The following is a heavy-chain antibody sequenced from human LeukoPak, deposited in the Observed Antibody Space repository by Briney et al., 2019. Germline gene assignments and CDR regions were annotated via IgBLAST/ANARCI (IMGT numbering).Heavy chain of an antibody. D-gene: IGHD2-15*01. J-gene: IGHJ5*02. CDR3: AGVAASNNWFDP. CDR2: ITPFNGNT. V-gene: IGHV1-45*02. CDR1: GYTFTYRY. Sequence: GSSVKVSCKASGYTFTYRYLHWVRQAPGQALEWMGWITPFNGNTNYAQKFQDRVTITRDRSMSTAYMELSSLRSEDTAMYYCAGVAASNNWFDPWGQGTLVTVSS.